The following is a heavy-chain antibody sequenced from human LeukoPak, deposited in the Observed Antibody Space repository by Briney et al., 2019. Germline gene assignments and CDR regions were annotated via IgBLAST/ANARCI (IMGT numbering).Heavy chain of an antibody. Sequence: GFLRLSFSASGFTFCSFSISWVRQAPGEGLEWVSGISASGGNTYYADSVKGRFTISRDNSRNTLYVQMNSLRAEDTAVYYCANFERTVAGPYNWFDPWGQGTLVTVSS. V-gene: IGHV3-23*01. CDR3: ANFERTVAGPYNWFDP. CDR2: ISASGGNT. CDR1: GFTFCSFS. D-gene: IGHD6-19*01. J-gene: IGHJ5*02.